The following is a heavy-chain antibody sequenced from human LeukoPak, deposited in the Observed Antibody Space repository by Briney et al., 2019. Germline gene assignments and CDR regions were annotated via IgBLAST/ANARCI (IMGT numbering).Heavy chain of an antibody. J-gene: IGHJ3*02. D-gene: IGHD5-12*01. CDR1: GYTFISYG. V-gene: IGHV1-18*01. Sequence: ASVKVSCKASGYTFISYGLSWVRQAPGQGLEWVGWINVNSGHTNYVQKFQGRVTMTTDTSTSTAYMELRSLRSDDTAVYYCARKGKWLQRGAFDIWGQGTMVTVSS. CDR2: INVNSGHT. CDR3: ARKGKWLQRGAFDI.